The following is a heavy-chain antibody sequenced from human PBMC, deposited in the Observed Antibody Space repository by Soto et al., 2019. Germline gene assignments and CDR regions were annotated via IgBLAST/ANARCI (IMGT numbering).Heavy chain of an antibody. D-gene: IGHD2-2*01. V-gene: IGHV1-3*01. J-gene: IGHJ5*02. CDR3: ARVPRSSFEIDQVTAVMFEAWCAR. Sequence: QAQLVQSGAEVRKPGASVKVSCKASGYIFMNFALHWVRQAPGQRCEWIGWINDGNVKTEYSQKFQGRITIIRDTSASTRYMELSDVRSEDTRVYFCARVPRSSFEIDQVTAVMFEAWCARWGQGTVVTVSS. CDR1: GYIFMNFA. CDR2: INDGNVKT.